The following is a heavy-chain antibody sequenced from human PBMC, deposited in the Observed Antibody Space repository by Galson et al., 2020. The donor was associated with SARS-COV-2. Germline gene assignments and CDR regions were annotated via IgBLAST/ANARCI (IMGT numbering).Heavy chain of an antibody. Sequence: GGSLRLSCAASRFTFSNYAMSWVRQAPGKGLEWVSSISGTSSYYADSVKGRFTISRDNSKTTLYLRMNSLRPEDTAIYYCAKAGLGYLPGSWGQGTLVTVSS. CDR2: ISGTSS. D-gene: IGHD1-26*01. CDR3: AKAGLGYLPGS. V-gene: IGHV3-23*01. J-gene: IGHJ5*02. CDR1: RFTFSNYA.